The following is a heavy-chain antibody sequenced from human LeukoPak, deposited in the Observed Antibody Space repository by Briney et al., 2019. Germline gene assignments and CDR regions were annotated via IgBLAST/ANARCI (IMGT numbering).Heavy chain of an antibody. CDR2: ISGGGTTT. V-gene: IGHV3-23*01. CDR1: GITFSAYA. D-gene: IGHD6-13*01. Sequence: PGGSLRLSCAASGITFSAYAMSWVRQAPGKGLEWVSGISGGGTTTYYADSLKGRFSISRDNSKNTLYLQMNSLRAEDTAVYYCAKDKITLAAAAFYYFDYWGQGTLVTVSS. J-gene: IGHJ4*02. CDR3: AKDKITLAAAAFYYFDY.